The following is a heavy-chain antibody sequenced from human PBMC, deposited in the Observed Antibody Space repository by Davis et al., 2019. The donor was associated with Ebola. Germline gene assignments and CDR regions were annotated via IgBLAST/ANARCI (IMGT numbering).Heavy chain of an antibody. CDR3: ARGRGDYSGGWFDP. J-gene: IGHJ5*02. V-gene: IGHV1-3*01. Sequence: ASVKVSCKTSGYTFTDYAIHWVRQAPGQRLEWMGWISADNGNTKYSQKFQGRVTITRDTSASTAYMELSSLTSEDTAVYYCARGRGDYSGGWFDPWGQGTLVTVSS. CDR1: GYTFTDYA. D-gene: IGHD4-17*01. CDR2: ISADNGNT.